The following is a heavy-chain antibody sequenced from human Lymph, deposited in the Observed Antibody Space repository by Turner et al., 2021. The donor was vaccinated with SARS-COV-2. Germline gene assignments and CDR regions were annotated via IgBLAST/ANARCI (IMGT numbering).Heavy chain of an antibody. Sequence: QVQLVQSGAEVKKPGASVTVSCKVSGYTLTELSIPLVQQAPGKGIEWMGGFDPEDGETIYAQKFQGRVTMTEDTSTDTAYMELSSLRSEDTAVYYCATLKSNWKILTGRYYFDFWGQGTLVTVSS. CDR3: ATLKSNWKILTGRYYFDF. D-gene: IGHD1-1*01. CDR2: FDPEDGET. V-gene: IGHV1-24*01. J-gene: IGHJ4*02. CDR1: GYTLTELS.